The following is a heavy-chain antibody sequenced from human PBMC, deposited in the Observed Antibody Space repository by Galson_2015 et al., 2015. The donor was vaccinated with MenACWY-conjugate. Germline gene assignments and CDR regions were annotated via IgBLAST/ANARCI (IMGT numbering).Heavy chain of an antibody. J-gene: IGHJ6*03. CDR2: IYSSGST. CDR3: ARAATVTTYAGYYYYMDV. Sequence: TLSLTCTVSGGSISSSSYYWGWIRQPPGKGLEWIGYIYSSGSTNYNPSLKSRVTISVDTSKIQFSLKLSSVTAADTAVYYCARAATVTTYAGYYYYMDVWGKGTTVTVSS. D-gene: IGHD4-17*01. V-gene: IGHV4-61*05. CDR1: GGSISSSSYY.